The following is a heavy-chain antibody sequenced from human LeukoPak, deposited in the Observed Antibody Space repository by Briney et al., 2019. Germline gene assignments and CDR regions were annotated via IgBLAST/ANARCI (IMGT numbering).Heavy chain of an antibody. CDR1: GGSISSGGYY. CDR2: IYHSGST. V-gene: IGHV4-30-2*01. D-gene: IGHD6-6*01. Sequence: PSQTLSLTCTVSGGSISSGGYYWSWIRQPPGKGLEWIGYIYHSGSTYYNPSLKGRVTISVDRSKNQFSLKLSSVTAADTAVYYCARDVAARRGNFDYWGQGTLVTVSS. CDR3: ARDVAARRGNFDY. J-gene: IGHJ4*02.